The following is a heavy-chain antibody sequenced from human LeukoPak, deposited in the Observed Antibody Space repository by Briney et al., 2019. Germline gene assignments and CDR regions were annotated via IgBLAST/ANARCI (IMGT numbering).Heavy chain of an antibody. CDR1: GFTFSSYA. CDR2: ISYDGSNK. D-gene: IGHD2-15*01. V-gene: IGHV3-30*01. Sequence: GRSLRLSCAASGFTFSSYAMHWVRQAPGKGLEWVAVISYDGSNKYYADSVKGRFTISRDNSKNTLYLQMNSLRAEDTAVYYCARDPASDTPPPPVYYWGQGTLVTVSS. CDR3: ARDPASDTPPPPVYY. J-gene: IGHJ4*02.